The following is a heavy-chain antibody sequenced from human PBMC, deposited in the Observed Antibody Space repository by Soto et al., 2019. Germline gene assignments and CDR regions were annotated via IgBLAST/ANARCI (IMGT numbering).Heavy chain of an antibody. V-gene: IGHV1-2*02. CDR1: GYTFTGYY. CDR3: VSPRRYNWFPR. CDR2: INPKSGDT. Sequence: ASVKVSCKASGYTFTGYYMHWVRQAPGQGLEWMGWINPKSGDTKYAQKFQGRVTMTRDTSISTVYMELSRLRFDDTAVYYCVSPRRYNWFPRPGQGTLVTVSS. J-gene: IGHJ5*02.